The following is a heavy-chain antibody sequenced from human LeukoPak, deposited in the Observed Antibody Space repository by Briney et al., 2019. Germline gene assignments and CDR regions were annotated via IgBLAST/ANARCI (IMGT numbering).Heavy chain of an antibody. Sequence: SETLSLTCTVTGGSISSYYWSLIRQPPGKGLEWIGYIYYSGSTNYNPSLKSRVTISVDTSKNQFSLKIYSVTAADTAVYYCARQGSYYYGMDVWGQGTTVTVSS. CDR1: GGSISSYY. CDR2: IYYSGST. CDR3: ARQGSYYYGMDV. J-gene: IGHJ6*02. D-gene: IGHD3-10*01. V-gene: IGHV4-59*08.